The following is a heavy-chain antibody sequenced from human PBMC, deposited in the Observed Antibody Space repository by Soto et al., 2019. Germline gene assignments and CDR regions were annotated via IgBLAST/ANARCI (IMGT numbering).Heavy chain of an antibody. V-gene: IGHV2-70*01. CDR1: GFSLSTSGMC. CDR2: IDWDDDK. D-gene: IGHD3-3*02. J-gene: IGHJ6*02. CDR3: ARMTPDALTPTWYGMDV. Sequence: SGPTLVNPTQTLTLTCTFSGFSLSTSGMCVGWIRQPPGKALEWLALIDWDDDKYYSTSLKTRLTISKDTSKNQVVLTMTNMDPVDTATYYCARMTPDALTPTWYGMDVWGQGTTVTVSS.